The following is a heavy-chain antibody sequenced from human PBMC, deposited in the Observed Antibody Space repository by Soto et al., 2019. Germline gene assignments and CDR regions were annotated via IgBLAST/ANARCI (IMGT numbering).Heavy chain of an antibody. CDR3: ARSIVVVTALDY. V-gene: IGHV1-3*05. D-gene: IGHD2-21*02. CDR1: GYTFTSYA. J-gene: IGHJ4*02. Sequence: QVQLVQSGAEEKKPGASVKVSCKASGYTFTSYAMHWVRQAPGQRLEWMGWINAGNGNTKYSQKFQVIVTITRDTSASTAYMELSSLTSEDTAVYYCARSIVVVTALDYWGQGTLVSVSS. CDR2: INAGNGNT.